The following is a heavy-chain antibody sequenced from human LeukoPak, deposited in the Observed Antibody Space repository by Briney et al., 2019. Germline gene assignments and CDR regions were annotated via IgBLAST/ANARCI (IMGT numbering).Heavy chain of an antibody. CDR3: ARGYVRAFDF. CDR1: GFIFSSYA. V-gene: IGHV3-23*01. J-gene: IGHJ3*01. Sequence: GGSLRLSCAASGFIFSSYAMSWVRQAPGKGLEWVSAISGSGGDTYYSDSVKGRFTVSRDNSKNTLYLQMNSLSAEDTAVYYCARGYVRAFDFWGQGTMVTVSS. D-gene: IGHD2-15*01. CDR2: ISGSGGDT.